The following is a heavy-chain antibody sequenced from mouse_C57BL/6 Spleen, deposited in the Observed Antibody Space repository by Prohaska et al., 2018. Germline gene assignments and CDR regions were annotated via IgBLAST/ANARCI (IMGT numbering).Heavy chain of an antibody. CDR3: ARGYGSSYYFDY. Sequence: QVQLQQPGAELVKPGASVKLSCKASGYTFTTYSMHCVNQRPGQGLEWIGMIHPNSGSTNYNEKFKSKATLTVDKSSSTAYMQLSSLTSEGSAVYYCARGYGSSYYFDYWGQGTTLTVSS. D-gene: IGHD1-1*01. CDR1: GYTFTTYS. J-gene: IGHJ2*01. CDR2: IHPNSGST. V-gene: IGHV1-64*01.